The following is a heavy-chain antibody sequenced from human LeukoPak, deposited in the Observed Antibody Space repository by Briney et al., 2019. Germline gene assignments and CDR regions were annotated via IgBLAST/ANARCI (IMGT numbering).Heavy chain of an antibody. CDR1: KFTFGTYW. Sequence: PGGSLRLSCAASKFTFGTYWMSWVRQAPGKGLEWVANIKQDGSEKYYVDSVKGRFTISRDNAKNSLYLQMNSLRAEDTAVYYCARRRYSGSSQHFDYWGLGTLVTVSS. CDR3: ARRRYSGSSQHFDY. V-gene: IGHV3-7*01. J-gene: IGHJ4*02. D-gene: IGHD1-26*01. CDR2: IKQDGSEK.